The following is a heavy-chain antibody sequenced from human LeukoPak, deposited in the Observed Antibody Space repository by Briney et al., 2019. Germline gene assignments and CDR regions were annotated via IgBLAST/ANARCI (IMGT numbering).Heavy chain of an antibody. CDR3: AKDRRSWWELHY. V-gene: IGHV3-30*18. CDR1: GFTFSSYG. Sequence: PGGSLRLSCAASGFTFSSYGMHWVRQAPGKGLEWVAVISYDGSNKYYADSVTGRFNISRDNSMNTLYLQMSSLTTDDTAVYYCAKDRRSWWELHYWGQGTLVTVSS. J-gene: IGHJ4*02. D-gene: IGHD1-26*01. CDR2: ISYDGSNK.